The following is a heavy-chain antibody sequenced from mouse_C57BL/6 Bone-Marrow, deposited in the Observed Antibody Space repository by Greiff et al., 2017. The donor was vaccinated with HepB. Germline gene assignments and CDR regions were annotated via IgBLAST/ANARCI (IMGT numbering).Heavy chain of an antibody. CDR3: ASPPFITTVVAYWYFDV. CDR2: IYPGSGST. Sequence: VQLQQPGAELVKPGASVKMSCKASGYTFTSYWITWVKQRPGQGLEWIGDIYPGSGSTNYNEKFKSKATLTVDTSSSTAYMQLSSLTSQDSAVYYCASPPFITTVVAYWYFDVWGTGTTVTVSS. D-gene: IGHD1-1*01. CDR1: GYTFTSYW. V-gene: IGHV1-55*01. J-gene: IGHJ1*03.